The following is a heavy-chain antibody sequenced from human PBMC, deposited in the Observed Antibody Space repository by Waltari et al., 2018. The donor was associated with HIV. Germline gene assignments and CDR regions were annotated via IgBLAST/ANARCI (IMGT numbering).Heavy chain of an antibody. CDR2: LNDGCFGT. CDR1: GFTFSTFA. V-gene: IGHV3-23*01. Sequence: EVHLLESGGGLVQPGGSLRLSCAASGFTFSTFAMSWVRQAPGNGVEWVSGLNDGCFGTYYADSVKGRFTISRDNSKNTLFLEMNSLRAEDTAVYYCARLDFWLKYYFDYWGQGTLVTVSS. CDR3: ARLDFWLKYYFDY. J-gene: IGHJ4*02. D-gene: IGHD3-3*01.